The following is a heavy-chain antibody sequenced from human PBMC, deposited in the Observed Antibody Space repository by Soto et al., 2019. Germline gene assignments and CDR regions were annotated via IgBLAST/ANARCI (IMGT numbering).Heavy chain of an antibody. Sequence: SETLSLTCPVSGGSISGYYLSWIRQPPGKGLEWIGYIYYSGSTNYNPSLKSRVTISVDTSKNQFSLKLSSVTAADTAVYYCARGSAAGTKSPFDYWGQGTLVTVSS. CDR2: IYYSGST. V-gene: IGHV4-59*01. CDR1: GGSISGYY. CDR3: ARGSAAGTKSPFDY. D-gene: IGHD6-13*01. J-gene: IGHJ4*02.